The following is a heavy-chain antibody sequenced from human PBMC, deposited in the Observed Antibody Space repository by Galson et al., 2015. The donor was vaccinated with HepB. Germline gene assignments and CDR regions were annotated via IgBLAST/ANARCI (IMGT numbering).Heavy chain of an antibody. J-gene: IGHJ4*02. D-gene: IGHD6-19*01. V-gene: IGHV3-30*04. Sequence: SLRLSCAASGFTFSSYAMHWVRQAPGRGLEWVAVISYDGSNKYYADSVKGRFTISRDNSKNTLYLQMNSLRAEDTAVYYCARDQGVAGTWGFDYWGQGTLVTVSS. CDR2: ISYDGSNK. CDR1: GFTFSSYA. CDR3: ARDQGVAGTWGFDY.